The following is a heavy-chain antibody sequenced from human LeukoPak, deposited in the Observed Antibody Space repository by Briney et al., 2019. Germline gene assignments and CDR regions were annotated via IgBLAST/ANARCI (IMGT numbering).Heavy chain of an antibody. CDR2: MNPNSGNT. Sequence: ASVKVSCKASGYTFTSYDINWVRQATGQGLEWMGWMNPNSGNTGYAQKFQGRVTITRNTSISTAYMGLSSLRSEDTAVYYCARGWYCSSTSCYGYNWFDPWGQGTLVTVSA. J-gene: IGHJ5*02. D-gene: IGHD2-2*01. V-gene: IGHV1-8*03. CDR1: GYTFTSYD. CDR3: ARGWYCSSTSCYGYNWFDP.